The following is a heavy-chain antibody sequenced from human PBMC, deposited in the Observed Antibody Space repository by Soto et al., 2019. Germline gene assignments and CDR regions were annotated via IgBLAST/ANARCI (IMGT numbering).Heavy chain of an antibody. CDR2: IYYSGRT. Sequence: QVQLQESGPGLVKPSQTLALTCTVSSGSISRGGYYCSWIRQHPGKVLELIGYIYYSGRTYYNPSLNIRVTISVEKSKNQFSQKLRSVTAADTAGYYCAGDQADSSVRYYDYGMDVWGQGTTVTVS. J-gene: IGHJ6*02. CDR3: AGDQADSSVRYYDYGMDV. CDR1: SGSISRGGYY. V-gene: IGHV4-31*03. D-gene: IGHD6-25*01.